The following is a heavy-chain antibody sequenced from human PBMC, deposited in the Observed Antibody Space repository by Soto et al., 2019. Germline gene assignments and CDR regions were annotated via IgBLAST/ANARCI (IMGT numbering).Heavy chain of an antibody. CDR1: GYTFTNYG. V-gene: IGHV1-18*01. D-gene: IGHD2-15*01. Sequence: GASVKVSCKASGYTFTNYGISWVRQAPGQGLEWMGWINTYNGNTNHAQKLQGRVTMTTDTSTSTAYMELRSLRSDDTAVYYCARDSARDCSGGSCYFQWILTTSFYYYYGMDVWGQGTTVTVSS. J-gene: IGHJ6*02. CDR3: ARDSARDCSGGSCYFQWILTTSFYYYYGMDV. CDR2: INTYNGNT.